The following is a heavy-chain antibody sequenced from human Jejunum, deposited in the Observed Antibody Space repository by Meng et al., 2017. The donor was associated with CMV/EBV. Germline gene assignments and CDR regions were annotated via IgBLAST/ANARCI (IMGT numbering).Heavy chain of an antibody. D-gene: IGHD1-26*01. CDR2: ISYDGSNK. Sequence: SGFTFSSYAMHWVRQAPGKGLEWVAVISYDGSNKYYADSVKGRFTISRDNSKNTLYLQMNSLRAEDTAVYYCARDWSGSYLNGPVDYWGQGTLVTVSS. CDR1: GFTFSSYA. V-gene: IGHV3-30*04. CDR3: ARDWSGSYLNGPVDY. J-gene: IGHJ4*02.